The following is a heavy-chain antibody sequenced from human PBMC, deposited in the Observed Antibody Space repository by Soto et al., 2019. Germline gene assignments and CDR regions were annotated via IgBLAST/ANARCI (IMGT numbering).Heavy chain of an antibody. D-gene: IGHD7-27*01. CDR1: GYSISSSNW. V-gene: IGHV4-28*01. CDR3: AKKANGGYYFDY. J-gene: IGHJ4*02. Sequence: PSETLSLTCAVSGYSISSSNWWGWIRQPPGKGLEWIGYIYYSGSTYYNPSLKSRVTMSVDTSKNQFSLKLTSVTAVDTAVYYCAKKANGGYYFDYWGQGTLVTVSS. CDR2: IYYSGST.